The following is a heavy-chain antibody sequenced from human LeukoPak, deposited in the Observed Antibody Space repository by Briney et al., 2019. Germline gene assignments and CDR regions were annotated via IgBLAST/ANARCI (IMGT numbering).Heavy chain of an antibody. CDR3: ARGRLVKKYYYYMDV. J-gene: IGHJ6*03. V-gene: IGHV1-8*01. CDR2: MNPNSGNT. CDR1: GYTFTSYD. Sequence: GASVKVSCKASGYTFTSYDTNWVRQATGQGLEWMGWMNPNSGNTGYAQKFQGRVTMTRNTSISTAYMELSSLRSEDTAVYYCARGRLVKKYYYYMDVWGKGTTVTISS. D-gene: IGHD6-19*01.